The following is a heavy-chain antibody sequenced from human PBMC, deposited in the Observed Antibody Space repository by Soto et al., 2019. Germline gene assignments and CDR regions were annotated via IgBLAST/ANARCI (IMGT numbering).Heavy chain of an antibody. D-gene: IGHD6-13*01. CDR2: INHSGST. J-gene: IGHJ4*02. Sequence: SETLSLTCAVYGGSFSGYYWSWIRQPPGKGLEWIGEINHSGSTNYNPSLKSRVTISVDTSKNQFSLKLSSVTAADTAVYYCARVGGSSWWRYHLAYWGQGTLVTVSS. V-gene: IGHV4-34*01. CDR3: ARVGGSSWWRYHLAY. CDR1: GGSFSGYY.